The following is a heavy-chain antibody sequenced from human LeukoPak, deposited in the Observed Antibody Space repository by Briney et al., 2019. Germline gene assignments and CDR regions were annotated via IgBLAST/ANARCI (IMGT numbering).Heavy chain of an antibody. Sequence: GGSLRLSRAASGFTFSSHAMSWVRQAPGKGLEWVSGISGSGNDYSTHYADSVEGRFTISRDNAKNTLYLQMNSLTVEDTAVYYCARDGLTETTRDSDYWGQGTLVTVSS. J-gene: IGHJ4*02. V-gene: IGHV3-23*01. CDR3: ARDGLTETTRDSDY. D-gene: IGHD4-11*01. CDR2: ISGSGNDYST. CDR1: GFTFSSHA.